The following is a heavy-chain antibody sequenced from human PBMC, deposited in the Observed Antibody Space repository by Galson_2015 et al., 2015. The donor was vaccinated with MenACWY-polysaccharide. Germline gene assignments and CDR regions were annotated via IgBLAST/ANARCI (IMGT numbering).Heavy chain of an antibody. D-gene: IGHD3-3*01. V-gene: IGHV1-8*01. J-gene: IGHJ6*03. Sequence: SVKVSCKASGYTFTSYDINWVRQATGQGLEWMGWMSPNSGNTGYAQKFQGRVTMTRNTSISTAYMELSSLRSEDTAVYYCARVYYGRFLEWPGEVYYYYMDVWGKGTTVTVSS. CDR3: ARVYYGRFLEWPGEVYYYYMDV. CDR2: MSPNSGNT. CDR1: GYTFTSYD.